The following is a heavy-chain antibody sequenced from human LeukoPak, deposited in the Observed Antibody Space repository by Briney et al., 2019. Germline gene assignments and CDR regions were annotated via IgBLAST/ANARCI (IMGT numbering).Heavy chain of an antibody. D-gene: IGHD3-9*01. Sequence: GGSLRLSCAASGFTFSSYGMHWVRQAPGKGLEWVAVIWYDGSNKYYADSVKGRFTISRDNSKNTLYLQMNSLRAEDTAVYYCARVGLTGYYSYYFDYWGQGTLVTVSS. J-gene: IGHJ4*02. CDR1: GFTFSSYG. CDR2: IWYDGSNK. V-gene: IGHV3-33*01. CDR3: ARVGLTGYYSYYFDY.